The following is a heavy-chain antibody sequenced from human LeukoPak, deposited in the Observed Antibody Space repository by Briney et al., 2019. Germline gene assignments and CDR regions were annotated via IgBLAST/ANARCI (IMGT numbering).Heavy chain of an antibody. V-gene: IGHV3-30*14. CDR2: MSYGGQNE. CDR3: VKAKQRFTGENFEHLALDP. J-gene: IGHJ5*02. D-gene: IGHD7-27*01. CDR1: GHTFSGYD. Sequence: GRTLRLSCAVSGHTFSGYDTHWVRHARGKATEGVAVMSYGGQNERYADSVKGRYTVSRDNPKNTVYLEMNSLGLGDTAVYYCVKAKQRFTGENFEHLALDPWGQGTQVSV.